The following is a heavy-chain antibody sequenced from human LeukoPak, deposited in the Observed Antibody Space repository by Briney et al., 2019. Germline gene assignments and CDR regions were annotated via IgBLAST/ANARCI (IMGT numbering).Heavy chain of an antibody. J-gene: IGHJ4*02. CDR1: GFTFSRYG. V-gene: IGHV3-30*18. Sequence: PGGSLRLSCAVSGFTFSRYGMHWVRQAPGKGLEWVAVISYDGSNKYYADSVKGRFTISRDNSKNTLYLQMNSLRAEDTAVYYCAKSGGGYSSGWFYWGQGTLVTVSS. D-gene: IGHD6-19*01. CDR3: AKSGGGYSSGWFY. CDR2: ISYDGSNK.